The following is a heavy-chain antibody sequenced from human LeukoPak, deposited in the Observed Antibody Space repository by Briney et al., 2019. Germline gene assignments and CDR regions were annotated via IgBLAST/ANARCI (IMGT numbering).Heavy chain of an antibody. J-gene: IGHJ4*02. CDR1: GGSISTYY. V-gene: IGHV4-4*07. D-gene: IGHD1-26*01. CDR2: IYTSGST. CDR3: ARASWEPRHFDY. Sequence: SETLSLTCTVSGGSISTYYWSWIRQPAGKGLEWIGRIYTSGSTIYNPSLKSRVTMSVDTSKNQFSLKLTSVSAADTAVYYCARASWEPRHFDYWGQGTLVTVSS.